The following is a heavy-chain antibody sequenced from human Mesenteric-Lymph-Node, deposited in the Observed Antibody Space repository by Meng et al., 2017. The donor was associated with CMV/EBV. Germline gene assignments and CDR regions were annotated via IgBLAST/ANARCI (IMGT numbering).Heavy chain of an antibody. D-gene: IGHD6-6*01. CDR1: GYTFTGYY. Sequence: CKASGYTFTGYYMHWVRQAPGQGLEWMGWINPNSGGTNYAQKFQGRVTMTRDKSISTAYMELSRLRSDDTAVYYCARGVRAARVLSAWGQGTLVTVSS. V-gene: IGHV1-2*02. CDR3: ARGVRAARVLSA. J-gene: IGHJ5*02. CDR2: INPNSGGT.